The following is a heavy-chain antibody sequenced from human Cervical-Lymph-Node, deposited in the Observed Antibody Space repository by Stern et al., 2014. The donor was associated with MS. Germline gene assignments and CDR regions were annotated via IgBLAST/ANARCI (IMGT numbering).Heavy chain of an antibody. CDR3: ARQRYFDY. V-gene: IGHV5-51*01. J-gene: IGHJ4*02. CDR1: GYTFTSYW. CDR2: IFPGGSDI. Sequence: EVQLLESGPEVKRPGESLKISCQASGYTFTSYWIGWVRQMPGKGLEWIAIIFPGGSDIRYSQSFQGQVTISADKSSSTAYLQWNNLKASDTAIYYCARQRYFDYWGQGTLVTVSS.